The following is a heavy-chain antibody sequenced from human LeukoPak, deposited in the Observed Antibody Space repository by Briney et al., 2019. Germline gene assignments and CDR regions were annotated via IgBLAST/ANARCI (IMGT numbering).Heavy chain of an antibody. CDR2: ISSSGSTI. J-gene: IGHJ4*02. CDR3: AREKGAARPDDY. D-gene: IGHD6-6*01. CDR1: GFTFSSYE. V-gene: IGHV3-48*03. Sequence: PGGSPRLSCAASGFTFSSYEMNWVRQAPGKGLEWVSYISSSGSTIYYADSVKGRFTISRDNAKNSLYLQMNSLRAEDTAVYYCAREKGAARPDDYWGQGTLVTVSS.